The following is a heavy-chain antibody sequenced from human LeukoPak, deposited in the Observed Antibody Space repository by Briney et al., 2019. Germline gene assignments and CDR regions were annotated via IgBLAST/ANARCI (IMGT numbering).Heavy chain of an antibody. CDR1: GGSISSSNYY. Sequence: ASETLSLTCTVSGGSISSSNYYWGWIRQPPGKGLEWIGNIDYNEITYYNPSLKSRVTISVDTSKTQLSLKLNPVTAADTAVYYCARDRAYYYDSSGYHGAFDIWGQGTLVTVSS. J-gene: IGHJ3*02. D-gene: IGHD3-22*01. CDR2: IDYNEIT. V-gene: IGHV4-39*07. CDR3: ARDRAYYYDSSGYHGAFDI.